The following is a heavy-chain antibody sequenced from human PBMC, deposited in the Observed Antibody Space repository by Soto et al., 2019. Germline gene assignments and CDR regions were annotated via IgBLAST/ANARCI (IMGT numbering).Heavy chain of an antibody. Sequence: QVQLVQSGAEVKKPGASLKVSCKASGYIFTTYIITWVRQAPVQGLEWMGWIRAYHGDTTYPQKVPGRVTMPMETSTSTAYLELRSLRSDDTAVYYCARIAAESDFAMDVWGQGTTVTVSS. V-gene: IGHV1-18*01. CDR3: ARIAAESDFAMDV. CDR2: IRAYHGDT. CDR1: GYIFTTYI. J-gene: IGHJ6*02. D-gene: IGHD6-25*01.